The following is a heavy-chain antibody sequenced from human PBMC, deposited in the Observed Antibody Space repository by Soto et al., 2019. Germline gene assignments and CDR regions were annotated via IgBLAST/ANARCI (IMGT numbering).Heavy chain of an antibody. V-gene: IGHV1-3*01. D-gene: IGHD5-12*01. CDR3: ARDPSNTSGYRIWLDT. J-gene: IGHJ5*02. Sequence: ASVKVSCKASGYTFTSYGIHWVRQAPGQRLEWMGWINAANGDTNFAQKFQGRITMTRDTSTSTAYMDMRSLTSDDTAVYYCARDPSNTSGYRIWLDTWGQGTLVTVSS. CDR2: INAANGDT. CDR1: GYTFTSYG.